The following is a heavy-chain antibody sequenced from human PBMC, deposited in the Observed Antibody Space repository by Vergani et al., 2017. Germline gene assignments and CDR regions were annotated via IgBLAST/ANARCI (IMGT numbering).Heavy chain of an antibody. CDR2: VYPADSDT. J-gene: IGHJ4*02. V-gene: IGHV5-51*01. Sequence: EVQLVPSRAEVKKPGESLKISCKASGYNFTNSWIGWVRQMPGKGLEWMGVVYPADSDTRYSPSFQGQVTISADKSISTAYLQWNSLKASDTAIYFCARKDSFGLFDYWGQGIPVTVSS. D-gene: IGHD5-18*01. CDR3: ARKDSFGLFDY. CDR1: GYNFTNSW.